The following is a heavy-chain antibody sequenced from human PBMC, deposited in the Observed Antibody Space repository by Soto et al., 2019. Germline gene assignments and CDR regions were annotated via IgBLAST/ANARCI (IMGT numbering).Heavy chain of an antibody. Sequence: PSQTLSLTCAISGDSVSSNSAAWSWIRQSPSRGLEWLGRTYYRSKWYDDFAVSVKSRITINPDTSKNQFSLQLSSVTPEDTAVYYCARDPQSGNYFQYYGLDVWGQGTTVTVSS. CDR1: GDSVSSNSAA. V-gene: IGHV6-1*01. D-gene: IGHD1-26*01. J-gene: IGHJ6*02. CDR2: TYYRSKWYD. CDR3: ARDPQSGNYFQYYGLDV.